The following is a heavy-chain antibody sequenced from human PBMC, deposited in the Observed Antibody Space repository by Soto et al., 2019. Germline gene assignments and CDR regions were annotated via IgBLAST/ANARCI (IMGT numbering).Heavy chain of an antibody. V-gene: IGHV4-59*01. CDR2: IYYSGST. D-gene: IGHD6-13*01. CDR3: ARGTAAGTLYYYYGMDV. CDR1: GGSISSYY. J-gene: IGHJ6*02. Sequence: LETLSLTCTVSGGSISSYYWSWIRQPPGKGLEWIGYIYYSGSTNYNPSLKSRVTISVDTSKNQFSLKLSSVTAADTAVYYCARGTAAGTLYYYYGMDVWGQGTTVTVSS.